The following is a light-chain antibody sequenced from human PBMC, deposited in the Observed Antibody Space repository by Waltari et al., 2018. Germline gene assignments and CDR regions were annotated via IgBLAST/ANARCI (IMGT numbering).Light chain of an antibody. CDR3: QQRSNWPYT. Sequence: EIVLTQSPATLSLSPGERATLSCRASQTVGSYLAWYQQKPGQAPRLLILDASSRATGIPAKFSGSGSGTDFTLTVSNLEPEDFEVYYCQQRSNWPYTFGQGTRVEIK. CDR1: QTVGSY. V-gene: IGKV3-11*01. J-gene: IGKJ2*01. CDR2: DAS.